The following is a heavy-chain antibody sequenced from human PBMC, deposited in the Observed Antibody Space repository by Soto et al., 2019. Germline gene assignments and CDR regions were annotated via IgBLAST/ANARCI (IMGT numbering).Heavy chain of an antibody. J-gene: IGHJ6*03. D-gene: IGHD3-3*01. CDR1: GFTFSSYG. Sequence: QPGGSLRLSCAASGFTFSSYGMHWVRQAPGKGLEWVAVISYDGSNKYYADSVKGRFTISRDNSKNTLYLQMNSLRAEDTAVYYCARSPRRFLEWLKGYYYYYMDVWGKGTTVTVSS. CDR3: ARSPRRFLEWLKGYYYYYMDV. V-gene: IGHV3-30*03. CDR2: ISYDGSNK.